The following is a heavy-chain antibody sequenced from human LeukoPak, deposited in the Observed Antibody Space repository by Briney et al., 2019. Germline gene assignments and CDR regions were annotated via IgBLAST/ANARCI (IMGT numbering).Heavy chain of an antibody. CDR2: IYTSGST. CDR1: GGSISSGSYY. D-gene: IGHD2-2*01. J-gene: IGHJ6*03. CDR3: ARDSYCSSTSCYAYYYYMDV. V-gene: IGHV4-61*02. Sequence: PSQTLSLTCTVSGGSISSGSYYWSWIRQPAGKGLEWIGRIYTSGSTNYNPSLKSRVTISVDTPKNQFSLKLSSVTAADTAVYYCARDSYCSSTSCYAYYYYMDVWGKGTTVTVSS.